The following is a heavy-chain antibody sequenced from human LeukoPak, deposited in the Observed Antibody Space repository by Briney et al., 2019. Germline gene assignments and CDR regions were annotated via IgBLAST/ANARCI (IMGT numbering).Heavy chain of an antibody. Sequence: GGSLRLSCSASGFTFDDYGMSWVRQGPGKGLEWVSDINWNGGSTGYADSVKGRFTISRDNAKNSLYLQMNGLRVEDTALYYCVRVPRYLYYYMDVWGKGTTVTVSS. CDR1: GFTFDDYG. CDR2: INWNGGST. D-gene: IGHD1-14*01. J-gene: IGHJ6*03. CDR3: VRVPRYLYYYMDV. V-gene: IGHV3-20*04.